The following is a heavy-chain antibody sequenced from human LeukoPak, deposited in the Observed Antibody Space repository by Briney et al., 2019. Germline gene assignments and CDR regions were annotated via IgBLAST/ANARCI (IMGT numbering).Heavy chain of an antibody. Sequence: SGPTLVNPTQTLTLACSFSGFSLSTSGLGVGWVRQPPGKDLEWLALIYWDDDKRYSPSLKSRVTITTDTSKNQVVLTMTNMDSVDIATYYCAHYDPWSYFDYWGQGTLVTVSS. V-gene: IGHV2-5*02. CDR3: AHYDPWSYFDY. CDR1: GFSLSTSGLG. J-gene: IGHJ4*02. D-gene: IGHD3-10*01. CDR2: IYWDDDK.